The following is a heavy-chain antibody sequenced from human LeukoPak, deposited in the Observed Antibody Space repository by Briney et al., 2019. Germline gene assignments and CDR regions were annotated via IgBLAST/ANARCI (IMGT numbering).Heavy chain of an antibody. V-gene: IGHV1-2*02. Sequence: ASVKVSCKASGYTFSDYNMHWVRQAPGQGPEWMGWINANSGGTNYAQKFQGRVTMTRDASISTAYMELSRLSSDDTAVYYCACASGTYYNGNYFDCWGQGTLVTVSS. CDR1: GYTFSDYN. CDR2: INANSGGT. J-gene: IGHJ4*02. D-gene: IGHD3-10*01. CDR3: ACASGTYYNGNYFDC.